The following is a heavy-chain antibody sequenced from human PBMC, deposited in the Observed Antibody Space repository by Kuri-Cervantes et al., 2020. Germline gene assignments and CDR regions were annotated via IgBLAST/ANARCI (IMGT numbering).Heavy chain of an antibody. J-gene: IGHJ5*02. CDR1: GFTFHSYG. CDR2: IRNDGGYK. V-gene: IGHV3-33*01. D-gene: IGHD1-20*01. Sequence: GESLKISCAASGFTFHSYGMHWVRQAPGKGLEWVAVIRNDGGYKNYADSVKGRFTITIDNSQNTLYLEMNSLRVDDTAVYYCARRMDRYNFPWGQGTLVTVSS. CDR3: ARRMDRYNFP.